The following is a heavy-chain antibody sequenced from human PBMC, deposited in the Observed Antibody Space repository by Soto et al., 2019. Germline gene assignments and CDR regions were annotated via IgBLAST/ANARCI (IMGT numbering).Heavy chain of an antibody. CDR3: GRRSTNGCHLGSDF. V-gene: IGHV3-30-3*01. CDR2: ISYDASNK. J-gene: IGHJ4*02. Sequence: GGSLRRSCAVSGCTFSSYAMNWVRQAPGKGLEWVALISYDASNKYYADSVKGRFTISRDSSKNTLYLQMNSQRAADTAVYYFGRRSTNGCHLGSDFWAEGTMEIVYS. D-gene: IGHD2-2*01. CDR1: GCTFSSYA.